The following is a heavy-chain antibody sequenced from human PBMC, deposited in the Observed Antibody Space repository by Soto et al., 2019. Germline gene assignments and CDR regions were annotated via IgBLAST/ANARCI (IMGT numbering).Heavy chain of an antibody. CDR3: ARGFSAGKGSRPDF. CDR2: ISGSGGST. D-gene: IGHD6-13*01. V-gene: IGHV3-23*01. J-gene: IGHJ4*02. CDR1: GFTFSSFA. Sequence: EMQLLESGGGLVQPGGSLRLSCAASGFTFSSFAMSWVRQAPGKGLDWVSAISGSGGSTYSADSVKGRFTISRDNSKNTLYLQMSSLRAEDTAVYYCARGFSAGKGSRPDFWGQGSLVTVSS.